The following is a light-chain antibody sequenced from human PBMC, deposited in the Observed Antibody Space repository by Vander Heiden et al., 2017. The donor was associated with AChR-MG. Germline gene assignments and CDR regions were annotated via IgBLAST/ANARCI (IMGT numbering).Light chain of an antibody. CDR3: QQRWIWPLT. Sequence: EIALTQSPATLSLSPGERATLSCRASQSVSSSLAWYRQKPGQAPRLLIYDTSNRATGIPARFSGSGSGTDFTLTISSLEPEDSAVYYCQQRWIWPLTFGGGTKVEI. V-gene: IGKV3-11*01. CDR1: QSVSSS. CDR2: DTS. J-gene: IGKJ4*01.